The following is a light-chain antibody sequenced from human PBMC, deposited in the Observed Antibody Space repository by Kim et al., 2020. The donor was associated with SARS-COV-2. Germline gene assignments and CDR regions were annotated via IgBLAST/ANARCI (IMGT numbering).Light chain of an antibody. Sequence: EIVLTQSPGSLSLSPGERATLSCRASQSVGDDDLAWYQQKPGQAPRLLMFAANIRATGVPDRFRGSGSGADFTLTISGLEPEDFAVYFCQQYHDSPRTFGPGTKVDIK. J-gene: IGKJ3*01. CDR2: AAN. V-gene: IGKV3-20*01. CDR3: QQYHDSPRT. CDR1: QSVGDDD.